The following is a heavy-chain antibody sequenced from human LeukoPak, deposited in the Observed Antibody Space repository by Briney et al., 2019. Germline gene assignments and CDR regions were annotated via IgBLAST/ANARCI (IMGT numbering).Heavy chain of an antibody. CDR1: GGSISSYY. CDR2: IYYSGST. Sequence: KTSETLSLTCTVSGGSISSYYWSWIRQPPGKGLEWIGYIYYSGSTNYNPSLKSRVTISVDTSKNQFSLKLSSVTAADTAVYYCARDRRTWGSSGLSEYFQHWGQGTLVTVSS. CDR3: ARDRRTWGSSGLSEYFQH. J-gene: IGHJ1*01. D-gene: IGHD6-6*01. V-gene: IGHV4-59*01.